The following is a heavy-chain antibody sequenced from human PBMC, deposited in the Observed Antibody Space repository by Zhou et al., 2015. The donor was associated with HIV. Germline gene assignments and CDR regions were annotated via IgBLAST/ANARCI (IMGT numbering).Heavy chain of an antibody. CDR1: GGTFSSYT. V-gene: IGHV1-69*02. J-gene: IGHJ4*02. Sequence: QVQLVQSGAEVKKPGSSVKVSCKASGGTFSSYTISWVRQAPGQGLEWMGRIIPILGIANYAQKFQGRVTITADKSTSTAYMELSSLRSEDTAVYYCARGEPLPIYNWNDVYPYYFDYWGQGTLVTVSS. CDR3: ARGEPLPIYNWNDVYPYYFDY. D-gene: IGHD1-20*01. CDR2: IIPILGIA.